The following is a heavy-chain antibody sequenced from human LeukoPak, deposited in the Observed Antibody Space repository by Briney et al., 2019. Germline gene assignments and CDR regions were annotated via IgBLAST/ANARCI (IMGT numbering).Heavy chain of an antibody. CDR3: ARVGYYYGSGSSSYYYYGMDV. D-gene: IGHD3-10*01. CDR1: GYTLTSYY. J-gene: IGHJ6*02. V-gene: IGHV1-46*01. Sequence: ASVKVSCKASGYTLTSYYIHWVRQAPGQGLEWMGKINPSGGSTSYAQKFQGRVTMTRDTSTSTVYMELSSLRSEDTAVYYCARVGYYYGSGSSSYYYYGMDVWGQGTTVTVSS. CDR2: INPSGGST.